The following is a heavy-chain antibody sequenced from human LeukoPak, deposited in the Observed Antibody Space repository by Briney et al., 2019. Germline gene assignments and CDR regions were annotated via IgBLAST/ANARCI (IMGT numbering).Heavy chain of an antibody. Sequence: ASVKVSCKASGYTFTSYYMHWVRQAPGQGLEWMGIINPSGGSTSYAQKFQGRVTMTRDTSTSTVYMELSSLRSEDTAVYYCARDRQGGGVLEDAFDIWGQGTMVTVSS. D-gene: IGHD2-8*02. CDR3: ARDRQGGGVLEDAFDI. CDR2: INPSGGST. CDR1: GYTFTSYY. V-gene: IGHV1-46*01. J-gene: IGHJ3*02.